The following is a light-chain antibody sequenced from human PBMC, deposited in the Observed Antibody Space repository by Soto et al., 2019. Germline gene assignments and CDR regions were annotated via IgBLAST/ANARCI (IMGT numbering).Light chain of an antibody. Sequence: SYELTQPPSVSVSPGQTASITCSGDKLGDKYAFWYQQKPGQSPVLVIYQDNKRPSGIPERFSGSNSGNTATLTISGTQAMDEADYYSQAWDGNTEVFGTGTKVTVL. CDR3: QAWDGNTEV. CDR2: QDN. V-gene: IGLV3-1*01. CDR1: KLGDKY. J-gene: IGLJ1*01.